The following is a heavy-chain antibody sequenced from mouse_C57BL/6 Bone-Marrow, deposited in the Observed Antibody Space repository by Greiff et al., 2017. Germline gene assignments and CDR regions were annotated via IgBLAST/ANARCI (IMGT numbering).Heavy chain of an antibody. D-gene: IGHD1-1*01. CDR1: GFSLSTSGMG. V-gene: IGHV8-12*01. CDR2: IYCDDDK. Sequence: QVQLKESGPGILQSSQTLSLTCSSSGFSLSTSGMGVIWIRHPSGQGLEWLAHIYCDDDKRYNPYLKSRLTISKDTSRNQVFLKITSVDTADTATYYCARYYGSSPDWFADWGKGTLVTVSA. J-gene: IGHJ3*01. CDR3: ARYYGSSPDWFAD.